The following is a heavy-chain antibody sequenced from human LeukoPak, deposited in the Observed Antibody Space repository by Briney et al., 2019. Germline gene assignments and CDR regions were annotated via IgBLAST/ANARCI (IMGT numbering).Heavy chain of an antibody. Sequence: ASVKVSCRASGYTFTGYYMHWVRQAPRQGLEWMGWINPNSGGTNYAQKFQGRVTMTRDTSISTAYMELSRLRSDDTAVYYCARDLLGTMVRGTWGQGTMVTVSS. CDR3: ARDLLGTMVRGT. V-gene: IGHV1-2*02. J-gene: IGHJ3*01. D-gene: IGHD3-10*01. CDR1: GYTFTGYY. CDR2: INPNSGGT.